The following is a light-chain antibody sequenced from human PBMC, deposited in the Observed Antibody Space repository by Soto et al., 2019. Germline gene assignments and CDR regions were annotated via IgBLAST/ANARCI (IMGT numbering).Light chain of an antibody. J-gene: IGKJ1*01. CDR1: QSVSSSY. CDR3: QQHGSSPPT. Sequence: EIVLTQSPGTLSLSPGERATLSCRASQSVSSSYLAWYQQKPGQAPRLLFYGASPRATGIPDRFSGSGSGTDFTLTISRLEPEDFAVYYCQQHGSSPPTFGQGTKVEIK. CDR2: GAS. V-gene: IGKV3-20*01.